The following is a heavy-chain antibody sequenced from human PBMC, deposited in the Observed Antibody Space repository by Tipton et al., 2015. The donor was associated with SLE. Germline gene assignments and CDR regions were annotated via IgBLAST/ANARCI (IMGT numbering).Heavy chain of an antibody. CDR3: AAGIVGAHEAWY. CDR1: GYSFTAYY. J-gene: IGHJ4*02. V-gene: IGHV1-2*06. CDR2: ISSYSGAT. Sequence: QLVQSGAEVKRPGASVKVSCKTSGYSFTAYYVHWVRQAPGQGLEWLGRISSYSGATSSAQKFQGRVTMTRDTSITTAYMELRSLRSDDTAVYYCAAGIVGAHEAWYWGQGTLVTVSS. D-gene: IGHD1-26*01.